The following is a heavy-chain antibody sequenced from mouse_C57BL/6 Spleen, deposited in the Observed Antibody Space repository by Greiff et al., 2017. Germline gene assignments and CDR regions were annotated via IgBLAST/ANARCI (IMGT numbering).Heavy chain of an antibody. J-gene: IGHJ3*01. Sequence: EVKLMESGPGMVKPSQSLSLTCTVTGYSFTSGYDCHWIRHLPGKQLEWMGYISYSGSTNYNPYLKSRISITHDTSKNHFFLKLNSVTTEDTATYDCARGGVLSSWFAYWGQGTLVTVSA. CDR1: GYSFTSGYD. V-gene: IGHV3-1*01. D-gene: IGHD2-14*01. CDR2: ISYSGST. CDR3: ARGGVLSSWFAY.